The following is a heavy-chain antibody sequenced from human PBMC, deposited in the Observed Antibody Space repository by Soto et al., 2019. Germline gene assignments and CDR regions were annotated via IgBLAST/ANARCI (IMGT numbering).Heavy chain of an antibody. D-gene: IGHD4-17*01. CDR3: PRADDDYRDQDHFDF. J-gene: IGHJ4*02. V-gene: IGHV3-48*01. CDR1: GFTFSSYS. CDR2: ISSSSSTI. Sequence: GGSLRLSCAASGFTFSSYSMNWVRQAPGKGLEWVSYISSSSSTIFYTDSVKGRFTISRDNSKNTLYLQMNSLRVEDTAVYYCPRADDDYRDQDHFDFWGQGSLVTVSS.